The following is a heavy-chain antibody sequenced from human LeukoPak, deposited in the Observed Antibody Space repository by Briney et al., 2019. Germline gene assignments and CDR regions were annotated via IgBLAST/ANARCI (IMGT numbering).Heavy chain of an antibody. J-gene: IGHJ3*02. CDR3: ARDRGRLNKDAFDI. CDR2: ISSSSSTI. V-gene: IGHV3-48*01. D-gene: IGHD1/OR15-1a*01. CDR1: GFSFSSYS. Sequence: GGSLRLSCAASGFSFSSYSMNWVRQAPEKGLEWVSYISSSSSTIYYADSVKGRFTISRDNAKNSLYLQMNSLRAEDTAVYYCARDRGRLNKDAFDIWGQGTMVTVSS.